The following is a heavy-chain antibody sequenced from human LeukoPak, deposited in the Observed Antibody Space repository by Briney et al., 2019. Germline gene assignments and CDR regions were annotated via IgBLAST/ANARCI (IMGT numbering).Heavy chain of an antibody. CDR2: ISYDGSNK. Sequence: GGSLRLSCAASGFTFSSYAMHWVRQAPGKGLEWVAVISYDGSNKYYADSVKGRFTISRDNSKNTLYLQMNSLRAEDTAVYYCARVPLSSIAARPSSAFDIWGQGTMVTVSS. CDR1: GFTFSSYA. V-gene: IGHV3-30-3*01. D-gene: IGHD6-6*01. J-gene: IGHJ3*02. CDR3: ARVPLSSIAARPSSAFDI.